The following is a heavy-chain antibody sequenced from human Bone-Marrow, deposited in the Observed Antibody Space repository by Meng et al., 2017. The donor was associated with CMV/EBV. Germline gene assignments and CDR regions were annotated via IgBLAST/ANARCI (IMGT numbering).Heavy chain of an antibody. J-gene: IGHJ4*02. Sequence: ASVKVSCKASGYTFTRYYTHWVRQAPGQGLEWMGIINPSGGSTSYAQKFQGRVTMTRDTSTSTLYMELSSLRSEDTAVYYCARDQQWLRLPHYFDYWGQGTLVTVSS. CDR1: GYTFTRYY. V-gene: IGHV1-46*01. CDR2: INPSGGST. CDR3: ARDQQWLRLPHYFDY. D-gene: IGHD5-12*01.